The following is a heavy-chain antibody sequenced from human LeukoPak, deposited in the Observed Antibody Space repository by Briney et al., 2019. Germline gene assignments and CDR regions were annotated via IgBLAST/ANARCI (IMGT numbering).Heavy chain of an antibody. D-gene: IGHD4-17*01. J-gene: IGHJ4*02. Sequence: SSVNLSCTGAVGTVSSYAISWVRQPPGQGLEWMGRIIPILGIANYAQKFRGRVTITADESTSTAYMELSSLRSEDTAVYYCARVGRGDDYGDYGWGYWGQGTLVTVSS. CDR2: IIPILGIA. CDR1: VGTVSSYA. CDR3: ARVGRGDDYGDYGWGY. V-gene: IGHV1-69*04.